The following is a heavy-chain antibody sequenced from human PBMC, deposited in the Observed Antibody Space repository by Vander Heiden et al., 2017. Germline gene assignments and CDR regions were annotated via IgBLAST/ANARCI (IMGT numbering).Heavy chain of an antibody. CDR3: ATMIPRSEGPGWFDP. CDR2: INPSGGST. D-gene: IGHD3-16*01. Sequence: QVQLVQSGAEVKKPGASVKVSCKASGYTFTSYYMHWVRQAPGQGLEWMGIINPSGGSTSYAQKGQGRVTMTRDTSTSTVYMELSRLRSEDTAVYYCATMIPRSEGPGWFDPWGQGTLVTVYS. CDR1: GYTFTSYY. V-gene: IGHV1-46*01. J-gene: IGHJ5*02.